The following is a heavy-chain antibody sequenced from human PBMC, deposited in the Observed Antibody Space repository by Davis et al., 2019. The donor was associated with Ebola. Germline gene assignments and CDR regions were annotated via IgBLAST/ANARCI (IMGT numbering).Heavy chain of an antibody. CDR2: IGRTSIDM. J-gene: IGHJ4*02. Sequence: PGGSLRLSCRDSGFSFSSYTMNWVRQAPGKGLEWISSIGRTSIDMYYAQSVKGRFTISRDNAKNSLFLQMSSLRAEDTALYYCVAGDNRGYWGQGTLVTVSS. D-gene: IGHD4-17*01. CDR3: VAGDNRGY. CDR1: GFSFSSYT. V-gene: IGHV3-21*01.